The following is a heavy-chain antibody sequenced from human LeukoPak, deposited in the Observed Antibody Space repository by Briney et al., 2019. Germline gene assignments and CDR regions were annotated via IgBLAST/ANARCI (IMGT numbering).Heavy chain of an antibody. CDR2: ISSSSSII. J-gene: IGHJ6*03. Sequence: GGSLRLSCAASGFTSSSYSMNWVRQAPGRGLEWVSYISSSSSIIYDADSVKGRFTISRDNAKNSLYLQMSSLRAEDTAVYYCARVSTYNFWSGSYSTTYYMDVWGKGTTVTVSS. V-gene: IGHV3-48*01. D-gene: IGHD3-3*01. CDR1: GFTSSSYS. CDR3: ARVSTYNFWSGSYSTTYYMDV.